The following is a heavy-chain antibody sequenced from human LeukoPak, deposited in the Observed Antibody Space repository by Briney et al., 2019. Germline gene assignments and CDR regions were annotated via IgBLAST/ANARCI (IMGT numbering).Heavy chain of an antibody. V-gene: IGHV4-59*01. Sequence: SETLSLTCAVYGGSFSGYYWSWIRQPPGKGLEWVGYMSNSGSTNYNPSLKSRVTISVDTSENQLSLKLSSVTAADTAVYYCARHWGEGDAYSFDCWGQGTLVTVSS. J-gene: IGHJ4*02. CDR2: MSNSGST. CDR3: ARHWGEGDAYSFDC. D-gene: IGHD5-24*01. CDR1: GGSFSGYY.